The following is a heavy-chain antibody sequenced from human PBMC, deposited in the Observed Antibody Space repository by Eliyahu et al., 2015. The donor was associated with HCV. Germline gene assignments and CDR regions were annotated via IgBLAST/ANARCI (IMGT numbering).Heavy chain of an antibody. CDR1: GFTLXXYW. D-gene: IGHD2-2*01. V-gene: IGHV3-7*01. J-gene: IGHJ3*02. CDR3: ARDHLYCSSTSCYSSFDI. CDR2: IKEDGSEK. Sequence: EVQLVESGGGLVQPGGSLRLSCAASGFTLXXYWMXWVRQAPGKGLEWVANIKEDGSEKNYVDSVKGRFTISRDSAKNSLYLEMNSLRAEDTAVYYCARDHLYCSSTSCYSSFDIWGQGTMVAVSS.